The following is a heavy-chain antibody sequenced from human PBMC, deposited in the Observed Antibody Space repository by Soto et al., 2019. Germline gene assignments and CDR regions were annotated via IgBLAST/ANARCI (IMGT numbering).Heavy chain of an antibody. V-gene: IGHV4-61*01. Sequence: PSETLSLTCTVSGGSVSSGSYYWSWIRQPPGKGLEWIGYIYYSGSTNYNPSLKSRVTISVDTSKNQFPLKLSSVTAADTAVYYCARDHVPYGMDVWGQGTTVTVSS. CDR1: GGSVSSGSYY. J-gene: IGHJ6*02. CDR3: ARDHVPYGMDV. CDR2: IYYSGST.